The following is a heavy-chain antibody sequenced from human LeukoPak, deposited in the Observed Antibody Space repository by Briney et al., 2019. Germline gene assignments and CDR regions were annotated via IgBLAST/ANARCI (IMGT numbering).Heavy chain of an antibody. V-gene: IGHV3-21*01. CDR2: ISSSSSYI. CDR3: ARGSWRFDNGDSGFDP. Sequence: PGGSLRLSCAASGFTFSSYSMNWVRQAPGKGLEWVSSISSSSSYIYYADSVKGRFTISRDNSKNTLYVQMNSPRAEDTAVYYCARGSWRFDNGDSGFDPWGQGTLVTVSS. J-gene: IGHJ5*02. CDR1: GFTFSSYS. D-gene: IGHD4-17*01.